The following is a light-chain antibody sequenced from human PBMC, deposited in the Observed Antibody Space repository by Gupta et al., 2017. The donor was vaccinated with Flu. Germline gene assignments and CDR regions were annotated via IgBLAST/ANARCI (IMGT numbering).Light chain of an antibody. Sequence: DIVLTQSPGSLSLSPGEGVTLSCRASDTVTNSHLAWYQQRPGQPPRLLIYGASSRASGIPDRFSGSGSGTDFTLAISRLEPEDFAVYCCQKDYNSPATFGQGTKVEI. CDR1: DTVTNSH. J-gene: IGKJ1*01. V-gene: IGKV3-20*01. CDR2: GAS. CDR3: QKDYNSPAT.